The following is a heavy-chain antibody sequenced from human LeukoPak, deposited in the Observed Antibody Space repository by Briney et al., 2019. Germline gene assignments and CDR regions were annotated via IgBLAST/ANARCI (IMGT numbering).Heavy chain of an antibody. CDR2: ISYDGSNK. Sequence: PGGSLRLSCAASGFTFSSYAMHWVRQAPGKGLEWVAVISYDGSNKYYADSVKGRFTISRDNSRNTVYLQMNSLRAEDTAVYYCARDASGSNNNWFDPWGQGTLVTVSS. D-gene: IGHD3-10*01. CDR3: ARDASGSNNNWFDP. CDR1: GFTFSSYA. J-gene: IGHJ5*02. V-gene: IGHV3-30*14.